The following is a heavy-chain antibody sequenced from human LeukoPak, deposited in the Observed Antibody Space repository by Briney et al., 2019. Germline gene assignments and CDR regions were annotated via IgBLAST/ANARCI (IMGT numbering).Heavy chain of an antibody. V-gene: IGHV3-23*01. D-gene: IGHD2-2*01. J-gene: IGHJ6*02. CDR3: AKAPPAATKYYYGMDV. CDR1: GFTFNNYA. CDR2: ISNSGGAT. Sequence: GGSLRLSCAASGFTFNNYAMSWVRQAPGKGLEWVSAISNSGGATYYADSVKGRFTISRDNSKNTLSLHMNSLRVEDTAVYYCAKAPPAATKYYYGMDVWGQGTTVTVSS.